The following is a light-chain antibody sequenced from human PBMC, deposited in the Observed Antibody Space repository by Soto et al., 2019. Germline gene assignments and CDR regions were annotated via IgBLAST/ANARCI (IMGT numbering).Light chain of an antibody. CDR2: GNS. V-gene: IGLV1-40*01. J-gene: IGLJ3*02. CDR1: SSNIGEGYN. Sequence: QSVLTQPPSVSGAPGQRVTLSCTGSSSNIGEGYNVHWYQPLPGPAPKLHIYGNSNRPSGVPDRFSGSKSGTSASLAITGLQAEDEAEYYCQSYDSSLSGWVFGGGTKLTVL. CDR3: QSYDSSLSGWV.